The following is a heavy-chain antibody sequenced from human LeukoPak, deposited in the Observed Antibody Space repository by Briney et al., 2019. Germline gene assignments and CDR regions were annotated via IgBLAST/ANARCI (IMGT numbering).Heavy chain of an antibody. V-gene: IGHV1-18*01. J-gene: IGHJ4*02. CDR2: ISAYNGNT. CDR3: ARDGEQWLVRAYYFDY. CDR1: GYTFTSYG. Sequence: GASVKVSCKASGYTFTSYGISWVRQAPGQGLEWMGWISAYNGNTNYAQELQGRVTMTTDTSTSTAYMELRSLRSDDTAVYYCARDGEQWLVRAYYFDYWGQGTLVTVSS. D-gene: IGHD6-19*01.